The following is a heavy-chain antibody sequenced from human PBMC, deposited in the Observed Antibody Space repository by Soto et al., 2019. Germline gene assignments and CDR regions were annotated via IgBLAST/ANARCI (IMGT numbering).Heavy chain of an antibody. J-gene: IGHJ4*02. CDR3: ARGGGYCSSTSCSPFDY. V-gene: IGHV4-34*01. D-gene: IGHD2-2*01. Sequence: QVQLQQWGAGLLKPSETLSLTCAVYGGSFSGYYWSWIRQPPGKGLGWIGEINHSGSTNYNPSLKSRVTISVDTSKNQFSLKLSSVTAADTAVYYCARGGGYCSSTSCSPFDYWGQGTLVTVSS. CDR1: GGSFSGYY. CDR2: INHSGST.